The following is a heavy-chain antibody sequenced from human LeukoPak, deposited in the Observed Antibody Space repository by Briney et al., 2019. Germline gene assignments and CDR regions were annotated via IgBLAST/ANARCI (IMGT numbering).Heavy chain of an antibody. CDR2: ISSSGSTI. V-gene: IGHV3-48*03. J-gene: IGHJ4*02. CDR3: VTEVSGSFPT. D-gene: IGHD1-26*01. CDR1: GFTFSSYE. Sequence: GGSLRLSCAASGFTFSSYEMNWVRQAPGKGLEWVSYISSSGSTIYYADSVKGRFTISRDNAKNSLYLQMNSLKSEDTAVYYCVTEVSGSFPTWGQGTLVTVSS.